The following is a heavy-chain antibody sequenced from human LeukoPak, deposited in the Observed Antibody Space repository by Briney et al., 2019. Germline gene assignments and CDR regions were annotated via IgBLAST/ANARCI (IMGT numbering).Heavy chain of an antibody. D-gene: IGHD4-17*01. Sequence: PSGGSLRLSCAASGFTFSTYGMHWVRQARGKGLEWVAVIWKDGTNKYYEDSVKGRFTISRDNSKNTLYLQMNSLRDEDTAIYYCAREEIRAPFDYWGQGTPVTVSS. CDR1: GFTFSTYG. CDR2: IWKDGTNK. V-gene: IGHV3-33*01. J-gene: IGHJ4*02. CDR3: AREEIRAPFDY.